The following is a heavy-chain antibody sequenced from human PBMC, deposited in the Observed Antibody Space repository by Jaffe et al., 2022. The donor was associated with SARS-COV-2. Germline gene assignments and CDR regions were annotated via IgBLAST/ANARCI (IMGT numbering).Heavy chain of an antibody. CDR3: ARENWSLLYGDYAIDFFDY. D-gene: IGHD4-17*01. CDR1: GGSISSYY. CDR2: IYTSGST. J-gene: IGHJ4*02. V-gene: IGHV4-4*07. Sequence: QVQLQESGPGLVKPSETLSLTCTVSGGSISSYYWSWIRQPAGKGLEWIGRIYTSGSTNYNPSLKSRVTMSVDTSKNQFSLKLSSVTAADTAVYYCARENWSLLYGDYAIDFFDYWGQGTLVTVSS.